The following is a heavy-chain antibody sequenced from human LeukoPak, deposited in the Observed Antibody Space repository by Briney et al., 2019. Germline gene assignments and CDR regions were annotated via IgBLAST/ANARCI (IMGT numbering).Heavy chain of an antibody. J-gene: IGHJ4*02. Sequence: GGSVTLSCSASGFTFNGSAMLWVRQASGKELAGVGRIRSKANSDETAYAASVKGRFTISRDESKSTAYLQMNSLRTEDTGVYYCTGAMGDCGSGSCYWPDYWSQGALVSVSS. D-gene: IGHD2-15*01. CDR2: IRSKANSDET. CDR1: GFTFNGSA. CDR3: TGAMGDCGSGSCYWPDY. V-gene: IGHV3-73*01.